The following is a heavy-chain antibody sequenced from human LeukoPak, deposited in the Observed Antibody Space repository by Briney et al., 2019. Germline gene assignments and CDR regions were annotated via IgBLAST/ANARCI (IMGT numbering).Heavy chain of an antibody. V-gene: IGHV1-69*13. D-gene: IGHD3-3*01. CDR3: ARDNNFFPQYYFDY. CDR1: GGTFSSYS. CDR2: IIPIFGTA. Sequence: GASVKVSCKASGGTFSSYSISWVRQPPGRGREWMGGIIPIFGTANYAQKFQGRLTITADESTSTAYIDLSSLRSEDTAVYYCARDNNFFPQYYFDYWGQGTLVTVSS. J-gene: IGHJ4*02.